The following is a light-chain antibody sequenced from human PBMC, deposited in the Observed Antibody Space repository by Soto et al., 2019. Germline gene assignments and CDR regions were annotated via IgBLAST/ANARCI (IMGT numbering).Light chain of an antibody. J-gene: IGKJ5*01. V-gene: IGKV1-12*01. CDR3: QQANSFPRT. CDR2: AAS. CDR1: QSISSW. Sequence: DIQMTQSPSSLSASVGYSVTITCRASQSISSWLAWYQQKPGNTPKLLIYAASSLQSGVPSRFSGSGSGTDFTLTISSLQPEDSATYYCQQANSFPRTFGHGTRLEIK.